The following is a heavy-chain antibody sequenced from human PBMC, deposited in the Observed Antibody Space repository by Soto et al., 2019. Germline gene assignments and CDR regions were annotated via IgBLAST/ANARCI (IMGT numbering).Heavy chain of an antibody. Sequence: EGSLRLSCAASGFTFSSYFMHWVRQAPGKGLEWVAAISYDGNNKYYADSVKGRFTISRDNPKNTLYLQMNSLRAEDTAVYYCAKEIPAITMLRGAQDYWSQGTLVPVSS. D-gene: IGHD3-10*01. CDR1: GFTFSSYF. V-gene: IGHV3-30*18. CDR3: AKEIPAITMLRGAQDY. CDR2: ISYDGNNK. J-gene: IGHJ4*02.